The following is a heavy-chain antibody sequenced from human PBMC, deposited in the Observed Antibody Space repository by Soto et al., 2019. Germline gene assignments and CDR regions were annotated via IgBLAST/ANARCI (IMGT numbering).Heavy chain of an antibody. CDR1: GGSISSYY. CDR3: ARDYRRAAAGTRSWFDP. Sequence: SETLSLTCTVSGGSISSYYWSWIRQPPGTGLEWIGYIYYSGSTNYNPSLKSRVTISVDTSKNQFSLKLSSVTAADTAVYYCARDYRRAAAGTRSWFDPWGQGTLVTVSS. V-gene: IGHV4-59*01. J-gene: IGHJ5*02. CDR2: IYYSGST. D-gene: IGHD6-13*01.